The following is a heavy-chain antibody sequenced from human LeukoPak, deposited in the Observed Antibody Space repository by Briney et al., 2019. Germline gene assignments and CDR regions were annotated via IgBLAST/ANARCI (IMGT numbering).Heavy chain of an antibody. CDR3: ARLAPTRQIVVVTAIRPLFDY. D-gene: IGHD2-21*02. J-gene: IGHJ4*02. CDR1: GFTFSSYS. Sequence: GGSLRLSCAASGFTFSSYSMNWVRQAPGKGLEWVSYISSSSSTIYYADSVKGRFTISRDNAKNSLYLQMNSLRAEDTAVYYCARLAPTRQIVVVTAIRPLFDYWGQGTLVTVSS. V-gene: IGHV3-48*01. CDR2: ISSSSSTI.